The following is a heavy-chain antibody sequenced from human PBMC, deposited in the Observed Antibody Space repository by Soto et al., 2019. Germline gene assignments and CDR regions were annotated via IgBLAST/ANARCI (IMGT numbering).Heavy chain of an antibody. CDR3: ARDLVGYSSGWYLGGGYFDY. Sequence: QVQLVQSGAEVKKPGSSVKVSCKASGGTFSSYAISWVRQAPGQGLEWMGGIIPIFGTANYAQKFQGRVTITADESXTTXYXVLSSLRSEDTAVYYCARDLVGYSSGWYLGGGYFDYWGQGTLVTVSS. CDR1: GGTFSSYA. V-gene: IGHV1-69*12. J-gene: IGHJ4*02. D-gene: IGHD6-19*01. CDR2: IIPIFGTA.